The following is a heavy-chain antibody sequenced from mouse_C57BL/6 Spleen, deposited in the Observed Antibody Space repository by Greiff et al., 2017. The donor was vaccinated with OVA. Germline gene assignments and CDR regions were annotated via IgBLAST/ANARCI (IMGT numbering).Heavy chain of an antibody. CDR3: ARYDGNYVLMDY. V-gene: IGHV7-3*01. CDR2: IRNKANGYTT. CDR1: GFTFTDYY. J-gene: IGHJ4*01. D-gene: IGHD2-1*01. Sequence: DVQLVESGGGLVQPGGSLSLSCAASGFTFTDYYMSWVRQPPGKALEWLGFIRNKANGYTTEYSASVKGRFTISRDNSQSILYLQMNALRAEDSATYYCARYDGNYVLMDYWGQGTSVTVSS.